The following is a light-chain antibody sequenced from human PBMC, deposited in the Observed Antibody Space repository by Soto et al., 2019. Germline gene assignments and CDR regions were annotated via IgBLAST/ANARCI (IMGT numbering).Light chain of an antibody. CDR1: QDINNY. CDR3: QQTESYPST. CDR2: DAS. J-gene: IGKJ4*01. V-gene: IGKV1-33*01. Sequence: DIQMTQSPSSLSASVGDRVTITCQASQDINNYLNWYQQKPGKAPKLLIYDASNLETGVPSRFSGSGSGTDFTFTISSLQPEDFATYYCQQTESYPSTFGGGTKVDIK.